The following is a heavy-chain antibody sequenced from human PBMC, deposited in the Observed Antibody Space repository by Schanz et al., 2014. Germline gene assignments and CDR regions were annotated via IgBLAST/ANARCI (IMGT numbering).Heavy chain of an antibody. Sequence: QVQLVQSEAEVKKPGSSVKVSCKASGGTFSSYTISWVRQAPGQGLEWMGRIIPSLGLAKYEQKFQDKVTITADTSTTTAYMELSGLRSEDTAVYYCAGGEYQLLYGNWGQGTLVTVSS. CDR3: AGGEYQLLYGN. CDR2: IIPSLGLA. D-gene: IGHD2-2*02. J-gene: IGHJ4*02. CDR1: GGTFSSYT. V-gene: IGHV1-69*02.